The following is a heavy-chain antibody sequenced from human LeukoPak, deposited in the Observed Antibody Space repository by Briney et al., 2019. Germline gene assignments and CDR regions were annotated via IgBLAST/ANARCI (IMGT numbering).Heavy chain of an antibody. J-gene: IGHJ4*02. CDR3: ARRSHYASDY. Sequence: GESLKISCRGSGYSFTSYWTAWVRQMPGKGLEWMGIIYPGDSDTRYSPSFQGQVTISADQSISTAYLQWSSLKASDTAMYYCARRSHYASDYWGQGALVTVSS. CDR1: GYSFTSYW. CDR2: IYPGDSDT. D-gene: IGHD4-11*01. V-gene: IGHV5-51*01.